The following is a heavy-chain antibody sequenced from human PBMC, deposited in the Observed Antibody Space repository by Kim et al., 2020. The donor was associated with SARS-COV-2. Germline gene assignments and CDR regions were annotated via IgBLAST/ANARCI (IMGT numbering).Heavy chain of an antibody. CDR1: GGSFSGYY. CDR2: INHSGST. V-gene: IGHV4-34*01. J-gene: IGHJ4*02. D-gene: IGHD5-12*01. Sequence: SETLSLTCAVYGGSFSGYYWSWIRQPPGKGLEWIGEINHSGSTNYNPSLKSRVTISVDTSKNQFSLKLSSVTAADTAVYYCARPRGSATRLGYYFDYWGQGTLVTVSS. CDR3: ARPRGSATRLGYYFDY.